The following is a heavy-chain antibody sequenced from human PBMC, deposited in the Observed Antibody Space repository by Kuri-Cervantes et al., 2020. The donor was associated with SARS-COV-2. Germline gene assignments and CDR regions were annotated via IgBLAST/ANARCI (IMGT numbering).Heavy chain of an antibody. V-gene: IGHV3-48*03. CDR1: GFTFSSYA. Sequence: GESLKISCAASGFTFSSYAMSWVRQAPGKGLEWVSYISSSGSTIYYADSVKGRFTISRDNAKNSLYLQMNSLRAEDTAVYYCARGWFGRHLPPHSAFDIWGQGTMVTVSS. D-gene: IGHD3-10*01. CDR2: ISSSGSTI. CDR3: ARGWFGRHLPPHSAFDI. J-gene: IGHJ3*02.